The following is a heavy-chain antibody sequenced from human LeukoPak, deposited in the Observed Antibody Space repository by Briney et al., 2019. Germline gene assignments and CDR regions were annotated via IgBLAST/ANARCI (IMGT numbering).Heavy chain of an antibody. D-gene: IGHD4-23*01. CDR2: ISNTGYSK. CDR1: GSTLSDYY. CDR3: AKKKYGGNNFNY. Sequence: GGSLRLSCASPGSTLSDYYVNWIRQAPGKGLEWVSQISNTGYSKYYADSVKGRFTISRDNVKDSVSLQMNSLRVADSGMYYCAKKKYGGNNFNYGAQEILVTVSS. J-gene: IGHJ4*02. V-gene: IGHV3-11*01.